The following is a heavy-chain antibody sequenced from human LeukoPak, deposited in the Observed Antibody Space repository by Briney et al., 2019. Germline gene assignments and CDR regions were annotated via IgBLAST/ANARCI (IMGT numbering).Heavy chain of an antibody. V-gene: IGHV5-51*01. D-gene: IGHD3-10*02. CDR3: ARPSNGGYPYVPGNRVKDYFYYYGMDV. CDR1: GYSFTSYW. CDR2: IYPGDSDS. Sequence: GESLKISCKGSGYSFTSYWIAWVRQKPGKGLEWMGIIYPGDSDSTYSPSSQGQVTFSADKSINTAYLQWRSLKASDTAMYYCARPSNGGYPYVPGNRVKDYFYYYGMDVWGQGTTVTVSS. J-gene: IGHJ6*02.